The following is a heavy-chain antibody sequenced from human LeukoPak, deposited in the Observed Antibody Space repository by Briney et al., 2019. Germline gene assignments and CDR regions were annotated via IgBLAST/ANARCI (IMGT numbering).Heavy chain of an antibody. CDR1: GFTFSSYA. Sequence: GGSLRLSCAASGFTFSSYAMSWVRQAPGKGPEWVSAISGGGGSTCYADSVKGRFTISRDNSKNTLYLQMNSLRAEDTAVYYCAKGGFLEWLLSSGDYFDYWGQGTLVTVSS. V-gene: IGHV3-23*01. D-gene: IGHD3-3*01. CDR3: AKGGFLEWLLSSGDYFDY. J-gene: IGHJ4*02. CDR2: ISGGGGST.